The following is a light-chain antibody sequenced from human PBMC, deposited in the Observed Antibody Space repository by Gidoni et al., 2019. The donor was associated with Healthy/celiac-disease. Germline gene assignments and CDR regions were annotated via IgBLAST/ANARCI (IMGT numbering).Light chain of an antibody. CDR2: DAS. Sequence: IQMTQSPSSLSASVGDRVTITCQASQDISNYLNWYQQQPGKAPKLLIYDASNLETGVPSRFSGSGSGTDFTFTISSLQPEDIATYYCQQYDNLSLTFXGXTKVEIK. J-gene: IGKJ4*01. V-gene: IGKV1-33*01. CDR3: QQYDNLSLT. CDR1: QDISNY.